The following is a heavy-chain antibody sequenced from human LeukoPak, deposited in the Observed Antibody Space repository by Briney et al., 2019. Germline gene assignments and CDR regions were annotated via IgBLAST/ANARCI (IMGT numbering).Heavy chain of an antibody. CDR1: GGSNSSSSYY. CDR3: AREARVVRGVNWFDP. CDR2: IYYSGST. V-gene: IGHV4-39*07. J-gene: IGHJ5*02. D-gene: IGHD3-10*01. Sequence: SETLSLTCTVSGGSNSSSSYYWGWIRQPPGKGLEWIGSIYYSGSTYYNPSLKSRVTISVDTSKNQFSLKLSSVTAADTAVYYCAREARVVRGVNWFDPWGQGTLVTVSS.